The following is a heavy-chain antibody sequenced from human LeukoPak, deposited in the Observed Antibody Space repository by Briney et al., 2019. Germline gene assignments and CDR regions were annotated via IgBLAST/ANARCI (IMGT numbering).Heavy chain of an antibody. CDR3: ARKGYSSSRYFDL. CDR2: IYYSGST. D-gene: IGHD6-19*01. J-gene: IGHJ2*01. CDR1: GGSISSSY. V-gene: IGHV4-59*12. Sequence: PSETLSLTCTVSGGSISSSYWSWIRHPPGKGLEWIGYIYYSGSTNYNPSLKTRVTISVDTSKNQFSLKLSSVTAADTAVYYCARKGYSSSRYFDLWGRGTLVTVSS.